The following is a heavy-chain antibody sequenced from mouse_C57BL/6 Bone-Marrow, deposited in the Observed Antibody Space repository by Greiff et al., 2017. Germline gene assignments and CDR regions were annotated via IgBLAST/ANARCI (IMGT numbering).Heavy chain of an antibody. CDR1: GYTFTSYW. J-gene: IGHJ2*01. CDR3: ASPLRSDY. Sequence: VHVKQPGAELVRPGTSVKLSCKASGYTFTSYWMHWVKQRPGQGLEWIGVIDPSDSYTNYNQKFKGKATLTVDTSSSTAYMQLSSLTSEDSAVYYCASPLRSDYWGQGTTLTVSS. CDR2: IDPSDSYT. V-gene: IGHV1-59*01. D-gene: IGHD1-1*01.